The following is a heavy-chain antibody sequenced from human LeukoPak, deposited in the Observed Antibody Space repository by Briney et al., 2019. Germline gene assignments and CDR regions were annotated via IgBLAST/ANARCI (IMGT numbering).Heavy chain of an antibody. CDR2: IIPILGIA. CDR3: ARVPGDYDFWSGPNEGDYYYYDMDV. V-gene: IGHV1-69*04. J-gene: IGHJ6*02. D-gene: IGHD3-3*01. CDR1: GGTFSTYP. Sequence: ASVKVSCKASGGTFSTYPISWVRQAPGQGLEWMGRIIPILGIANYAQKFQGRVTITADKSTSTAYMELSSLRSEDTAVYYCARVPGDYDFWSGPNEGDYYYYDMDVWGQGTTVTVSS.